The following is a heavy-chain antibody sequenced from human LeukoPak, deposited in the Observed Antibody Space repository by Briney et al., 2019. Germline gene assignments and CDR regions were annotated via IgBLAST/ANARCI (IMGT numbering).Heavy chain of an antibody. CDR1: GFTVSSNY. D-gene: IGHD1-1*01. V-gene: IGHV3-66*01. Sequence: PGDSLRLSCAASGFTVSSNYMNWVRQVPGQGLEWVSVTYSGGVTDYADSVKGRFTISRDDSKNTVYLQMSSLRVEDTAVYFCARVHWGTTRYLDYWGQGTLVTVSS. CDR3: ARVHWGTTRYLDY. CDR2: TYSGGVT. J-gene: IGHJ4*02.